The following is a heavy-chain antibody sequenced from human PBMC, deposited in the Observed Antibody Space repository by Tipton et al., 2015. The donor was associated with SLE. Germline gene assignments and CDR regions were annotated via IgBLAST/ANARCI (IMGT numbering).Heavy chain of an antibody. CDR1: GFNFSNYG. J-gene: IGHJ5*02. CDR3: ASGPQWELPTCWFDP. V-gene: IGHV3-30*19. CDR2: ISYDGSNK. D-gene: IGHD1-26*01. Sequence: SLRLSCAASGFNFSNYGMHWVRQAPGKGLEWVAVISYDGSNKYYADSVKGRFTISRDNSKNTLYLQMNSLRAEDTAVYYCASGPQWELPTCWFDPWGQGTLVTVSS.